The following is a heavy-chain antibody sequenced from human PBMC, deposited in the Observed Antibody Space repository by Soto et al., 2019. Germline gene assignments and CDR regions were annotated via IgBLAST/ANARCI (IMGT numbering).Heavy chain of an antibody. D-gene: IGHD1-26*01. CDR2: IWHDGNNK. Sequence: QTGGSLRLSCAASGFTFSNYGMHWVRRAPGKGLEWVAIIWHDGNNKYYADSVRGRFIISRDNSKNRLYLQMNSLRAEDTAVYYCASDLVGASDSYGLDVWGQGTPVTVSS. CDR1: GFTFSNYG. CDR3: ASDLVGASDSYGLDV. V-gene: IGHV3-33*01. J-gene: IGHJ6*02.